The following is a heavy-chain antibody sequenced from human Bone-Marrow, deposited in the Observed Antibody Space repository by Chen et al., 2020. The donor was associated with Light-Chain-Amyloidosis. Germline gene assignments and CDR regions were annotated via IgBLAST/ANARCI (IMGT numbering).Heavy chain of an antibody. CDR1: GYTFPNYW. D-gene: IGHD5-12*01. V-gene: IGHV5-51*01. CDR3: ARRRDGYNFDY. Sequence: EVQLEQSGPEVKKPGESLKISCKGSGYTFPNYWIGWVRQMPGKGLEWRGVIYPDDSDARYRPSVESQVTSSADKSLTSAYLQWRSRKASDTAMYYCARRRDGYNFDYWGQGTLVTVSS. CDR2: IYPDDSDA. J-gene: IGHJ4*02.